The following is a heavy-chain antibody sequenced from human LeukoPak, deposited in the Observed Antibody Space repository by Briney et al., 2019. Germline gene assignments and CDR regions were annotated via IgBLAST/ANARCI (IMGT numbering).Heavy chain of an antibody. V-gene: IGHV1-69*13. CDR3: ARDLHTAMVEGY. Sequence: SVKVSCKASGGTFSSYAISWVRQAPGQGLEWMGGIIPIFGTANYAQKFQGRVTITADESTSTAYKELSSLRSEDTAVYYCARDLHTAMVEGYWGQGTLVTVSP. CDR1: GGTFSSYA. J-gene: IGHJ4*02. CDR2: IIPIFGTA. D-gene: IGHD5-18*01.